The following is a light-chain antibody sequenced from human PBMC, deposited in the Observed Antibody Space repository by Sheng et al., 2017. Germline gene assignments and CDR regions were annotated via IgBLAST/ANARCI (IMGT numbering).Light chain of an antibody. J-gene: IGKJ2*01. CDR3: QQYDNLPPMYT. Sequence: DIRMTQSPSSLSASVGDRVTITCQASQNIFNYLNWYQQKPGEAPKLLIYDASNLETGVPSRFSGSGSGTDFTLPSPACSLKMLQQYYCQQYDNLPPMYTFGQGTKLE. CDR2: DAS. CDR1: QNIFNY. V-gene: IGKV1-33*01.